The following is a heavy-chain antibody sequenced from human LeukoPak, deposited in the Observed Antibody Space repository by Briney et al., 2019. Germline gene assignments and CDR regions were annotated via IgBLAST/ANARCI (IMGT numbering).Heavy chain of an antibody. D-gene: IGHD3-22*01. J-gene: IGHJ4*02. CDR3: ARGFSYYYDSSGYYGY. Sequence: GGSLRLSCAASGFTFSDYYMSWIREAPGKGLEWVSYISSSGSTIYYADSVKGRFTISRDNPKNSLYLQMNSLRAEDTAVYYCARGFSYYYDSSGYYGYWGQGTLVTVSS. CDR1: GFTFSDYY. V-gene: IGHV3-11*01. CDR2: ISSSGSTI.